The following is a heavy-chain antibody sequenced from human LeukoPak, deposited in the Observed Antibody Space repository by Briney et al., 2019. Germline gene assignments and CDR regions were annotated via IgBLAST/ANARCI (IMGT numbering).Heavy chain of an antibody. J-gene: IGHJ4*02. Sequence: ASVKVSCKVSGYTLTELSMHWVRQTPGKGLEWMGGFDPEHGETVYAQKFQGRLTMTEDTSTHTAYMELSSLRSDDTAVYYCATDPVGYCNANGCYSVDYWGQGTLVTVSS. V-gene: IGHV1-24*01. CDR2: FDPEHGET. CDR3: ATDPVGYCNANGCYSVDY. D-gene: IGHD2-15*01. CDR1: GYTLTELS.